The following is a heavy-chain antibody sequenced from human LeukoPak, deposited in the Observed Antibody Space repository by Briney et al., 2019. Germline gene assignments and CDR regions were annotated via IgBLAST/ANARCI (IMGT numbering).Heavy chain of an antibody. CDR3: ARLRRYYDILTGYSHNYFDY. J-gene: IGHJ4*02. D-gene: IGHD3-9*01. CDR2: INPNSGGT. CDR1: GYTFTGYY. V-gene: IGHV1-2*02. Sequence: ASVKVSCKASGYTFTGYYMDWVRQAPGQGHEWMGWINPNSGGTNYAQKFQGRVTMTRDTSISTAYMELSRLRSDDTAVYYCARLRRYYDILTGYSHNYFDYWGQGTLVTVSS.